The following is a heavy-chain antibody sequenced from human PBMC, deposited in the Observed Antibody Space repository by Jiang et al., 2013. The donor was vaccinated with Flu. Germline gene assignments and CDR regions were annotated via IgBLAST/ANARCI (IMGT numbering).Heavy chain of an antibody. Sequence: KPTQTLTLTCTFSGFSLDTGGLCVTWVRQSPGKALEWLARIDWDDDKYYSTSLNTRLTISKDASKNQVVLTMANMDPDDSGTYFCARMRTYYDILTGYYAAFDYWGQGIQVTVXS. CDR3: ARMRTYYDILTGYYAAFDY. J-gene: IGHJ4*02. CDR1: GFSLDTGGLC. V-gene: IGHV2-70*11. CDR2: IDWDDDK. D-gene: IGHD3-9*01.